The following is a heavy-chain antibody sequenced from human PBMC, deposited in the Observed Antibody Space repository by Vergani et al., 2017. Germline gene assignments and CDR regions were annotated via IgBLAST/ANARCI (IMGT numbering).Heavy chain of an antibody. CDR1: GFTFSSYA. J-gene: IGHJ4*02. D-gene: IGHD6-19*01. V-gene: IGHV3-30-3*01. Sequence: VQLVESGGGVVQPGRSLRLSCAASGFTFSSYAMHWVRQAPGKGLEWVAVISYDGSNKYYADSVKGRFTISRDNSTNALYLQMNSLRAEDTAVYYCARESLAVAGPLDYWGQGTLVTVSS. CDR2: ISYDGSNK. CDR3: ARESLAVAGPLDY.